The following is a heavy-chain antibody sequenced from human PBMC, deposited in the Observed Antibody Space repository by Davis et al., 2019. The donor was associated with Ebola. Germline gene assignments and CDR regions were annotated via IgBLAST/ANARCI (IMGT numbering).Heavy chain of an antibody. D-gene: IGHD6-19*01. CDR1: GYTFANSE. Sequence: AASVKVSCKASGYTFANSEIHWARQAPGQRLEWMGWINAANGNTKHLQKFQGRVTITRDTSASTVYMELTSLRSEDTAVYYCAKEGPQWLVDYWGQGTLVTVSS. CDR2: INAANGNT. J-gene: IGHJ4*02. CDR3: AKEGPQWLVDY. V-gene: IGHV1-3*01.